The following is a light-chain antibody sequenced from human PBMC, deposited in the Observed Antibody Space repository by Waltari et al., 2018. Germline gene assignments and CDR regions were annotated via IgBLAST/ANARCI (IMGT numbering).Light chain of an antibody. Sequence: EIVLTQSPATLSLSPGERAPLSCRASQSVRSYLAWYQQKPGQAPRLLIYDASNRASGIPARFSGSGSGTDFSLSISSLQAEDVAFYYCQQYYTPPWTFGQGTKVEI. CDR2: DAS. V-gene: IGKV3-11*01. CDR1: QSVRSY. J-gene: IGKJ1*01. CDR3: QQYYTPPWT.